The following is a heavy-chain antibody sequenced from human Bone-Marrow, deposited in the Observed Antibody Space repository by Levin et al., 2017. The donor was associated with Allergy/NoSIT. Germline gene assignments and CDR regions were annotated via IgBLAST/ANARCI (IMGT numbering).Heavy chain of an antibody. CDR2: IYADGGT. D-gene: IGHD3-10*01. Sequence: GGSLRLSCVGSEFTVRSNYMNWVRQAPGKGLEWVSVIYADGGTAYADSVKDRFTVSRDDSKSTVYLQMSSLRAEDTAVYYCARDKVAEFGDALDIWGQGTMVTVSS. CDR1: EFTVRSNY. V-gene: IGHV3-66*01. CDR3: ARDKVAEFGDALDI. J-gene: IGHJ3*02.